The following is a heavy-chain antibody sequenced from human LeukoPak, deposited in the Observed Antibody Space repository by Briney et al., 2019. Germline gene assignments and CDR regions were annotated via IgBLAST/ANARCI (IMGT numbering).Heavy chain of an antibody. CDR3: ARASMGIQVRGALDY. Sequence: PSETLSLTCAVSGGSISSGGYSWSWIRQPPGKGLEWIGYIYHSGSTYYNPSLKSRVTISVDRSKNQFSLKLSSVTAADTAVYYCARASMGIQVRGALDYWGQGTLVTVSS. CDR1: GGSISSGGYS. CDR2: IYHSGST. J-gene: IGHJ4*02. V-gene: IGHV4-30-2*01. D-gene: IGHD3-10*01.